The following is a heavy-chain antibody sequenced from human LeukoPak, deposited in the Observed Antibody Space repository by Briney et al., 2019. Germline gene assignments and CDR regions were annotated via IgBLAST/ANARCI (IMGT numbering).Heavy chain of an antibody. J-gene: IGHJ6*03. V-gene: IGHV3-69-1*01. D-gene: IGHD4-17*01. CDR2: ISSSRTT. CDR3: AAGDYARGYYYMDV. Sequence: GGSLRLSCAASGFTFSNAWMNWVRQAPGKGLEWVSYISSSRTTNYADSVKGRFTISRDNAKNSLYLQMNSLRAEDTALYYCAAGDYARGYYYMDVWGKGTTVTVSS. CDR1: GFTFSNAW.